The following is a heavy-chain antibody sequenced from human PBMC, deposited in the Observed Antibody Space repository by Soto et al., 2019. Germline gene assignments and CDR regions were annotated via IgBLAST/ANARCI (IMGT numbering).Heavy chain of an antibody. CDR2: ISGSGGST. J-gene: IGHJ4*02. Sequence: PVGSLRLSGAASGFTFNNYAMSWVRQAPGKGLEWVSVISGSGGSTYYADSVKGRFTISRDNSKNTLYLQMNSLRAEDTAVYYCAKDSSGYYGVFDYWGQGTLVTVSS. D-gene: IGHD3-22*01. V-gene: IGHV3-23*01. CDR1: GFTFNNYA. CDR3: AKDSSGYYGVFDY.